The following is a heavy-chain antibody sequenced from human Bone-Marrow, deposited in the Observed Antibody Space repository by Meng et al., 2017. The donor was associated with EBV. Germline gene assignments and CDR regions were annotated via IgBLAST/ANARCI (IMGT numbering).Heavy chain of an antibody. Sequence: VQLVQCGAEGRKPGPSGKVSCKASGGTFSSYAISWVRQAPGQGLEWMGGIIPIFGTANYAQKFQGRVTITADESTSTAYMELSSLRSEDTAVYYCARDCSGSYNNWFDPWGQGTLVTVSS. CDR3: ARDCSGSYNNWFDP. CDR2: IIPIFGTA. CDR1: GGTFSSYA. V-gene: IGHV1-69*01. J-gene: IGHJ5*02. D-gene: IGHD1-26*01.